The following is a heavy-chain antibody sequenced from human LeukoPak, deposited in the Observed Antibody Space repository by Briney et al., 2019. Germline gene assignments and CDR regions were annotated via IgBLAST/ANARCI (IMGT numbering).Heavy chain of an antibody. J-gene: IGHJ2*01. V-gene: IGHV1-18*01. CDR3: ARDQGYCSGGSCYWVMGSHNQYWYFDL. CDR1: GYTFTSYG. CDR2: ISAYNGNT. Sequence: ASVKVSCKASGYTFTSYGISWGRQAPGQGLEWMGWISAYNGNTNYAQKLQGRVTMTTDTSTSTAYMELRSLRSDDTAVYYCARDQGYCSGGSCYWVMGSHNQYWYFDLWGRGTLVTVSS. D-gene: IGHD2-15*01.